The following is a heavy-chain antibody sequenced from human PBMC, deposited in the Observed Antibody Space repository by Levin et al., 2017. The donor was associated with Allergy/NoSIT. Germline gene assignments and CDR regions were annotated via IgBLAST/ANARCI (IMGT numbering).Heavy chain of an antibody. CDR2: INHSGST. CDR1: GGSFSGYY. Sequence: SETLSLTCAVYGGSFSGYYWSWIRQPPGKGLEWIGEINHSGSTNYNPSLKSRVTISVDTSKNQFSLKLSSVTAADTAVYYCARGLTMVRGVIIRPLDYWGQGTLVTVSS. V-gene: IGHV4-34*01. D-gene: IGHD3-10*01. CDR3: ARGLTMVRGVIIRPLDY. J-gene: IGHJ4*02.